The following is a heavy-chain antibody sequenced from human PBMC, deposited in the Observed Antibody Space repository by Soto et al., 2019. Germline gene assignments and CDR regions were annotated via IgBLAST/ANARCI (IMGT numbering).Heavy chain of an antibody. V-gene: IGHV4-59*01. CDR2: IYYSGST. D-gene: IGHD2-15*01. CDR1: GAPITINY. CDR3: ARDAGGPYDH. Sequence: SETLSLTCTVSGAPITINYWSWIRQAPGKGLEWIGYIYYSGSTTYNPSLKSRVTMSADTSKDQFSLKLNSVTAADTAVYYCARDAGGPYDHWGPGSLVIVSS. J-gene: IGHJ4*01.